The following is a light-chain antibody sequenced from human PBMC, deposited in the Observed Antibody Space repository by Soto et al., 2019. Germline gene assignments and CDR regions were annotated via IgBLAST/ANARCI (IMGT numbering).Light chain of an antibody. Sequence: QSVLTQPPSASGTPGQRVTISCSGSSSNIGSNTVNWYQQLTGTAPKLLIYNNNQRPSWVPDRFSGSKSGTSASLAISGLQSEDDADYFCAAWDDSLIGFVFGTGTKLTVL. CDR1: SSNIGSNT. J-gene: IGLJ1*01. V-gene: IGLV1-44*01. CDR3: AAWDDSLIGFV. CDR2: NNN.